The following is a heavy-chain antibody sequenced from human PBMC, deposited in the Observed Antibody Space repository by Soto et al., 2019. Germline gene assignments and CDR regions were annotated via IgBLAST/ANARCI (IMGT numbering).Heavy chain of an antibody. D-gene: IGHD3-3*01. J-gene: IGHJ5*02. Sequence: SVKVSCKASGGTFNNYVITWARQAPGQGLEWMGGIIPLFGTANYAQRFQGRLAITADKSTNTAYMELNTLKSEDTAVYYCATASRRQCRGATCYENWFDRWGQGTLVTVSS. V-gene: IGHV1-69*06. CDR2: IIPLFGTA. CDR3: ATASRRQCRGATCYENWFDR. CDR1: GGTFNNYV.